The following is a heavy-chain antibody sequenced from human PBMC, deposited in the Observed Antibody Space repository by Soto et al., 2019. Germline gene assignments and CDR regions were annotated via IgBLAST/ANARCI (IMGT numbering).Heavy chain of an antibody. CDR1: GYTFTSYY. D-gene: IGHD2-15*01. V-gene: IGHV1-46*01. CDR2: INPSGGST. Sequence: ASVKVSCKASGYTFTSYYMHWVRQAPGQGLEWMGIINPSGGSTSYAQRFQGRVTMTRDTSTSTVYMELSSLRSEDTAVYYCARDSVVAAKFDPWGQGTLVTVSS. J-gene: IGHJ5*02. CDR3: ARDSVVAAKFDP.